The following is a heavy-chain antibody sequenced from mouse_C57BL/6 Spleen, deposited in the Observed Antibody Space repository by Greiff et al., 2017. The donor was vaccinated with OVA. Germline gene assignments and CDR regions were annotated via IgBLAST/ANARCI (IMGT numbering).Heavy chain of an antibody. D-gene: IGHD3-3*01. CDR3: AGRASKGFAY. CDR2: IHPTSGST. J-gene: IGHJ3*01. V-gene: IGHV1-64*01. CDR1: GYTFTSYW. Sequence: QVQLQQPGAELVKPGASVKLSCKASGYTFTSYWMHWVKQRPGQGLEWMGMIHPTSGSTNYNQKFKSKATLTVDKSSSTAYMQLSSLTSEDSAVYSGAGRASKGFAYWGQGTLVTVSA.